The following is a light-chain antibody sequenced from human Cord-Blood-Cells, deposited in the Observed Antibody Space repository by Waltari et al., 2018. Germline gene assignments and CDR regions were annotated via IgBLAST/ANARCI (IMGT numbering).Light chain of an antibody. CDR2: RNK. CDR3: AAWDDSLSGHYV. J-gene: IGLJ1*01. CDR1: SSNIGSNY. Sequence: QSVLTQPPSASGTPGQRVTISCSGSSSNIGSNYVYWYQQLPGTAPKLLIYRNKRRPSGVPDRFSGSKSGTSASLAISGLRSEDEADYYCAAWDDSLSGHYVFGTGTKVTVL. V-gene: IGLV1-47*01.